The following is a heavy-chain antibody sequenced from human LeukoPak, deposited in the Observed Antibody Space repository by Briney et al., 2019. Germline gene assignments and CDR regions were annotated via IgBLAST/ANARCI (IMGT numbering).Heavy chain of an antibody. CDR1: GSSLSSSSYY. V-gene: IGHV4-39*01. J-gene: IGHJ4*02. D-gene: IGHD2-15*01. Sequence: SETLSLTCTVSGSSLSSSSYYWGWIRQPPGKGLEWIGRIYCSGSAYYNPSLKSRATISVDSSNNQFSLKLSSVTAADTAVYYCARRKGCSGGSCYGDTFDYWGQGTLVTVSS. CDR2: IYCSGSA. CDR3: ARRKGCSGGSCYGDTFDY.